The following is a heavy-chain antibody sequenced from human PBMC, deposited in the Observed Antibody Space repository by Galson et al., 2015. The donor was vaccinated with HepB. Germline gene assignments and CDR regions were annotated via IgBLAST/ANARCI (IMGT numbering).Heavy chain of an antibody. CDR3: TTDGDSSGHY. J-gene: IGHJ4*02. CDR2: IRSKANSYAT. D-gene: IGHD3-22*01. CDR1: GFTFSGPA. Sequence: SLRLSCAAYGFTFSGPAMHWVGQASGKGLEWVGRIRSKANSYATAYAAPVKGRFTISRDDSKNTLYLQMNSLKTEDTAVYYCTTDGDSSGHYWGQGTLVTVSS. V-gene: IGHV3-73*01.